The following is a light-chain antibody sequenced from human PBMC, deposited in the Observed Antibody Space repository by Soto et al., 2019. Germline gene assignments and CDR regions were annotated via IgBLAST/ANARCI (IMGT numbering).Light chain of an antibody. CDR3: QHYGGMWT. V-gene: IGKV1-5*01. Sequence: DIQMTQSPSTLSASVGDRITITCRASETITNRLAWYQQKPGKAPKVLIYDASNLESGVPSRFSGSRSGTEFILTISSLQPDDFATYYCQHYGGMWTFGQGTKVYFK. CDR2: DAS. CDR1: ETITNR. J-gene: IGKJ1*01.